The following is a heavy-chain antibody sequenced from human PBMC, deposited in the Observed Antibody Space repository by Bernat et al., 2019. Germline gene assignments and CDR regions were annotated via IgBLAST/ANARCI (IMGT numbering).Heavy chain of an antibody. V-gene: IGHV1-3*01. CDR3: ARDRVGATIANWFDP. CDR2: INAGNGNT. J-gene: IGHJ5*02. CDR1: GYTFTSYA. D-gene: IGHD1-26*01. Sequence: QVQLVQSGAEVKKPGASVKVSCKASGYTFTSYAMHWVRQAPGQRLEWMGWINAGNGNTKYSQKFQGRVTITRDTSASTAYMELSSLRSEDTAVYYCARDRVGATIANWFDPWGQGTLVTVSS.